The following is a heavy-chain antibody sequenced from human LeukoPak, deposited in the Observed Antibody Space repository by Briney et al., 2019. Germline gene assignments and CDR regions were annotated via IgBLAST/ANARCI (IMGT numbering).Heavy chain of an antibody. Sequence: SVKVSCKASGGTFSSYAISWVRQAPGQGLEWMGGIIPIFGTANYAQKFQGRVTITADESTSTAYMELSSLRSEDTAVYYCARAVAVAGTSIGYRGQGTLVTVSS. D-gene: IGHD6-19*01. CDR2: IIPIFGTA. J-gene: IGHJ4*02. V-gene: IGHV1-69*13. CDR1: GGTFSSYA. CDR3: ARAVAVAGTSIGY.